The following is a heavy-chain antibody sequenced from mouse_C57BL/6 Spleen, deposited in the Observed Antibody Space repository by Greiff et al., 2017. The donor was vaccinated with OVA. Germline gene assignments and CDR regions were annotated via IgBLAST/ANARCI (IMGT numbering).Heavy chain of an antibody. Sequence: VQLQQPGAELVKPGASVKLSCKASGYTFTSYWMHWVKQRPGQGLEWIGMIHPNSGSTNYNEKFKSKATLTVDKSSSTAYMQLSSLTSEDSAVYYCAKEGNYDYFAWFAYWGQGTLVTVSA. J-gene: IGHJ3*01. CDR1: GYTFTSYW. V-gene: IGHV1-64*01. CDR2: IHPNSGST. CDR3: AKEGNYDYFAWFAY. D-gene: IGHD2-4*01.